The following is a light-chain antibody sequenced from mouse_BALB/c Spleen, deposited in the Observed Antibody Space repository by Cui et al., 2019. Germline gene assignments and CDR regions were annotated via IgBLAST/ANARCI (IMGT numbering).Light chain of an antibody. J-gene: IGKJ2*01. CDR2: SAS. Sequence: DIVMTQSQKFMSTSVGDRVSITCKASQNVGTAVAWYQQKPGQSPKLLIYSASNRYTGVPDRFTGSGSGTDFTLTISNMQSEDLADYFCQQYSSYPTFGGGTKLEIK. V-gene: IGKV6-13*01. CDR1: QNVGTA. CDR3: QQYSSYPT.